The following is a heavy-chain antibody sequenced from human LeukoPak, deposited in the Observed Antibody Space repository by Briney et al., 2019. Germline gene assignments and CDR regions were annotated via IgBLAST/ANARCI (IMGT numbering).Heavy chain of an antibody. J-gene: IGHJ5*02. CDR1: GFTFSNYW. D-gene: IGHD1-26*01. Sequence: TGGSLRLSCAASGFTFSNYWMSWVRQAPEKGLEWVANIKEDGSVKYYVDSVKGRFTISRDNAKNSLYMHMNSLRVEDRAVYYCARGSGWLDPWGQGTLVTAFS. CDR2: IKEDGSVK. V-gene: IGHV3-7*05. CDR3: ARGSGWLDP.